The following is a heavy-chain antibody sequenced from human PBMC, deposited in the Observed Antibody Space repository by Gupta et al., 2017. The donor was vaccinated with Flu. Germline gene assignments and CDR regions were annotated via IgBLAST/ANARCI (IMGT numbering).Heavy chain of an antibody. D-gene: IGHD3-10*01. V-gene: IGHV3-30*18. CDR3: AKDSRPNGLLGFGELLEGFDY. Sequence: VSQAPGKGLEWVAVISYDGTTKYYADAVKGRFTISRDNSKNTLSLEMNSLRAEDTAVYYCAKDSRPNGLLGFGELLEGFDYWGQGTPVTVSS. CDR2: ISYDGTTK. J-gene: IGHJ4*02.